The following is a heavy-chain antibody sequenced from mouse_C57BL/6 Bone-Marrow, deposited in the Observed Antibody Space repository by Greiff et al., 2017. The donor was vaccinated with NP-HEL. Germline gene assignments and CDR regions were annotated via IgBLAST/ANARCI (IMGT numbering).Heavy chain of an antibody. D-gene: IGHD2-3*01. CDR3: ARGVDGYYYYFDY. CDR1: GYTFTDYY. V-gene: IGHV1-26*01. CDR2: INPNNGGT. J-gene: IGHJ2*01. Sequence: EVQLQQSGPELVKPGASVKISCKASGYTFTDYYMNWVKQSHGKSLEWIGDINPNNGGTSYNQKFKGKATLTVDKSSSTAYMELRSLTSEDSAVYYCARGVDGYYYYFDYWGQGTTLTVSS.